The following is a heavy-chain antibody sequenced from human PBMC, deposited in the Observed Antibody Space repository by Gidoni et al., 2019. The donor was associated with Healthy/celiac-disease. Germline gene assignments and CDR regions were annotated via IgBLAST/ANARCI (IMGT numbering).Heavy chain of an antibody. CDR2: ISGSGGST. V-gene: IGHV3-23*01. CDR3: AKLVVAGTPFDAFDI. D-gene: IGHD6-19*01. CDR1: RFPFLSYA. J-gene: IGHJ3*02. Sequence: EVQLLESGGGLVQPGGSLRLSCAASRFPFLSYAMSWVRQAPGKGLEWGSAISGSGGSTYYADSVKGRFTISRDNSKNTLYLQMNSLRAEDTAVYYCAKLVVAGTPFDAFDIWGQGTMVTVSS.